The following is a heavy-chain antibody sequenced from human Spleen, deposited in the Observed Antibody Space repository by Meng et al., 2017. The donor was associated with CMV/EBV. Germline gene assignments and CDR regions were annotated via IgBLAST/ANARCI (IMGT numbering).Heavy chain of an antibody. CDR3: AKGMGSSVVPGAYVNAMDV. CDR1: GFTFFTYA. CDR2: ISGSGGST. J-gene: IGHJ6*02. Sequence: GGSLRLSCTASGFTFFTYAMSWVRQAPGKGLEWVSLISGSGGSTLDADSVKGRFTISRDNSKNTLFLQMNSLRPEDTAAYYCAKGMGSSVVPGAYVNAMDVWGQGTTVTVSS. D-gene: IGHD2-2*01. V-gene: IGHV3-23*01.